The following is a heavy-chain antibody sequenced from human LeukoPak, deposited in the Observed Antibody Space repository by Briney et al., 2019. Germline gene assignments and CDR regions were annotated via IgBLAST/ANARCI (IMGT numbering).Heavy chain of an antibody. D-gene: IGHD2-15*01. J-gene: IGHJ5*02. CDR1: GGSFSGYY. Sequence: SETLSLTCAVYGGSFSGYYWSWIRQPPGKGLEWIGEINHSGSTNYNPSLKSRVTISVDTSKNQFSLKLSSVTAADTAVYYCARRGLGYCSGGSCRFWFDPWGQGTLVTVSS. CDR3: ARRGLGYCSGGSCRFWFDP. V-gene: IGHV4-34*01. CDR2: INHSGST.